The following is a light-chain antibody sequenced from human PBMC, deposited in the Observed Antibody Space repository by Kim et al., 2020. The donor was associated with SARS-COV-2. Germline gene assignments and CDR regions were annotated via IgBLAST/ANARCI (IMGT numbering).Light chain of an antibody. V-gene: IGLV3-1*01. CDR3: QVWDSSTYV. Sequence: SYELTQPPSVSVSPGQTASITCSGDKLGDKYACWYQQKPGQSPVLVIYQDNKRPSEIPERFSGSNSGNTATLTISGTQAMDEADYYCQVWDSSTYVFGTGTKVTVL. J-gene: IGLJ1*01. CDR1: KLGDKY. CDR2: QDN.